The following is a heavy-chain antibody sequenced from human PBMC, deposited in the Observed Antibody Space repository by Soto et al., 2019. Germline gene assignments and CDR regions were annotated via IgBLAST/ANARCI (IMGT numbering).Heavy chain of an antibody. D-gene: IGHD2-15*01. CDR3: ARARGVAATVNYYYGMDV. V-gene: IGHV4-34*01. CDR1: GGSFSGYY. CDR2: INHSGST. Sequence: SETLSLTCAVYGGSFSGYYWSWIRQPPGKGLEWIGEINHSGSTNYNPYLKSRVTISVDTSKNQFSLKLSSVTAADTAVYYCARARGVAATVNYYYGMDVWGQGTTVTVSS. J-gene: IGHJ6*02.